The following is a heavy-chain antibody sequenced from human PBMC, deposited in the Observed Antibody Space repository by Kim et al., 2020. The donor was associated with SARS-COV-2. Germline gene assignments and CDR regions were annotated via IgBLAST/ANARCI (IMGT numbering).Heavy chain of an antibody. Sequence: GGSLRLSCAASGFTFSSYGMHWVRQAPGKGLEWVAVISYDGSNKYYADSVKGRFTISRDNSKNTLYLQMNSLRGEDTAVYYCAKHTRKNDYFWSGYSTDYSYYGMAVWGQGTTLTVSS. J-gene: IGHJ6*02. CDR2: ISYDGSNK. CDR1: GFTFSSYG. D-gene: IGHD3-3*01. CDR3: AKHTRKNDYFWSGYSTDYSYYGMAV. V-gene: IGHV3-30*18.